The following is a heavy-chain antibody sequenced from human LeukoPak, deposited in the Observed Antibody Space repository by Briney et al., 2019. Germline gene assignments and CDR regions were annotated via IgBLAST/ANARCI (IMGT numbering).Heavy chain of an antibody. D-gene: IGHD6-13*01. CDR3: ARDLYSSHFDY. J-gene: IGHJ4*02. V-gene: IGHV3-33*01. Sequence: GGSLRLSCAASGFTFNSYGMHWVRQAPGKGLEWVAVIWYDGNDKYYADSVKGRFTISKDSSKNTVYMQMNSLRVEDTAVYYCARDLYSSHFDYWGQGTLVTVSS. CDR2: IWYDGNDK. CDR1: GFTFNSYG.